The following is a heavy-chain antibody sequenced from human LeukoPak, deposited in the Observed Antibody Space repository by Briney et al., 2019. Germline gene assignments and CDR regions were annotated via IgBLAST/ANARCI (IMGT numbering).Heavy chain of an antibody. Sequence: QAGGSLRLSCAASGLTVSSNYMNWVRHSPGKGRDWVSVIYRGGSTNYADSVKGRFTLSRDNSKNTLYLQMNSLRAEDTAIYYCAKKSGDIVATKRKHFDYWGQGTLVTVSS. D-gene: IGHD5-12*01. CDR1: GLTVSSNY. CDR2: IYRGGST. V-gene: IGHV3-53*01. J-gene: IGHJ4*02. CDR3: AKKSGDIVATKRKHFDY.